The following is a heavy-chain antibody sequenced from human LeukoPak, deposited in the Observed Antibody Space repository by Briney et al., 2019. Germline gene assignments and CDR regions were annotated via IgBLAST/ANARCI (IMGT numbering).Heavy chain of an antibody. CDR3: ATDFYRGHQFDY. CDR1: GYTVTDLS. Sequence: ASVTVSCKVSGYTVTDLSMNWARQALGKGLEWMGGFDPEDGETIYAQKFQGRVTMTGDTSTDTAYMELSSLTSEDTAVYYCATDFYRGHQFDYWGQGTLVTVSS. CDR2: FDPEDGET. D-gene: IGHD2/OR15-2a*01. J-gene: IGHJ4*02. V-gene: IGHV1-24*01.